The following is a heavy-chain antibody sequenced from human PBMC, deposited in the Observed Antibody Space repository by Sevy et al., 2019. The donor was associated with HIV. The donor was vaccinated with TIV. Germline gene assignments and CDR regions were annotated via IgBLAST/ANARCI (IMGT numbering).Heavy chain of an antibody. D-gene: IGHD6-19*01. J-gene: IGHJ4*02. CDR2: INPNSGGT. Sequence: ASVKVSCKASGYTFTGYYMHWVRQAPGQGLEWMGWINPNSGGTNYAQKFQGRVTMTRDTSISTAYMELCRLRSDDTAVYYCARPKSSGWYPSSFDYWGQGTLVTVSS. V-gene: IGHV1-2*02. CDR1: GYTFTGYY. CDR3: ARPKSSGWYPSSFDY.